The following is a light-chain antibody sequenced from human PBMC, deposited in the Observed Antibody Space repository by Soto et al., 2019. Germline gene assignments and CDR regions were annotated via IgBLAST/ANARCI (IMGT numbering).Light chain of an antibody. J-gene: IGLJ1*01. CDR1: SSDVGGYNY. CDR2: DVS. V-gene: IGLV2-14*01. Sequence: QSALTQPASVSGSPGQSITISCTGTSSDVGGYNYVSWYQQYPGKAPKLMIYDVSNRPSGVSNRFSGSKSGNTASLTISGPQAEDEDDYYCTSYTTSSTLVFGTGTKLTVL. CDR3: TSYTTSSTLV.